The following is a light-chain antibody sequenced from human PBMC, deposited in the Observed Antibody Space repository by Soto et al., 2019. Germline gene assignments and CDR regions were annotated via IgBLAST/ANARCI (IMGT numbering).Light chain of an antibody. V-gene: IGKV3-20*01. J-gene: IGKJ1*01. CDR1: QNIRSNY. CDR3: QQYGSSPWT. CDR2: GAS. Sequence: ETVLTQSPGTLSLSPGERATLSCRASQNIRSNYLAWYRQTPGQAPRLLIYGASKRASGIADRFSGSGSGTDFTLIISRREPEDFAMYYCQQYGSSPWTFGQGTKVEIK.